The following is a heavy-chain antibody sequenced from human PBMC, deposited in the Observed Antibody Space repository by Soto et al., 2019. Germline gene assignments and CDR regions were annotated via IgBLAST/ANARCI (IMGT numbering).Heavy chain of an antibody. V-gene: IGHV4-34*01. D-gene: IGHD5-18*01. Sequence: SETLSLTCAVYGGSFSGYYWSWIRQPPGKGLEWIGEINHSGSTNYNPSLKSRVTMSVDTSKNQFSLKLSSVTAADTAVYYCASGVDTAMVHFDYWGQGTLVTAPQ. CDR1: GGSFSGYY. CDR3: ASGVDTAMVHFDY. J-gene: IGHJ4*02. CDR2: INHSGST.